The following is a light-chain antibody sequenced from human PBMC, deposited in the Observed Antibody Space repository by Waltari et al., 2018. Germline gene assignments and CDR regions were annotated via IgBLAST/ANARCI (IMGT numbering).Light chain of an antibody. Sequence: EIVMTQSPATLSVSLGERATLSCRASQSVSSNLAWYQQKPGQAPRLLIYGVSTRATGIPARFSGSGSGTEFTLTISSLQSEDFAVYYCEQYNNWPPWTFGQGTKVEIK. CDR3: EQYNNWPPWT. CDR1: QSVSSN. J-gene: IGKJ1*01. V-gene: IGKV3D-15*01. CDR2: GVS.